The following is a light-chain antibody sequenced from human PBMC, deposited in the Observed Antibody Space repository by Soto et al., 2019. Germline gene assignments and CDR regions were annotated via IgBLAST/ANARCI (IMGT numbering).Light chain of an antibody. CDR1: SNDIGDSNF. Sequence: QSVLTQSTSVSGSPGQSISISCTGTSNDIGDSNFVSWYRQYPGGAPKLLLYGVTYRPSGVSTRFSASKSGSTASLTISGLQADDEADYYCSSYTSLNTVIFGGGTKLTVL. CDR2: GVT. V-gene: IGLV2-14*01. J-gene: IGLJ2*01. CDR3: SSYTSLNTVI.